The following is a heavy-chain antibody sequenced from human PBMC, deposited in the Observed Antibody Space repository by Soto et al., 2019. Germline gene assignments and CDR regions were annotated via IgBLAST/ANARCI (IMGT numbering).Heavy chain of an antibody. CDR3: ARIGIAVAGTNWFDP. D-gene: IGHD6-19*01. CDR2: IDPSDSYT. Sequence: PGECLKISCKGSGYSLTSYWISWVRQMPGKGLEWMGRIDPSDSYTNYSPSFQGHVTISADKSISTAYLQWSSLKASDTAMYYCARIGIAVAGTNWFDPWGQGTLVTVSS. V-gene: IGHV5-10-1*01. J-gene: IGHJ5*02. CDR1: GYSLTSYW.